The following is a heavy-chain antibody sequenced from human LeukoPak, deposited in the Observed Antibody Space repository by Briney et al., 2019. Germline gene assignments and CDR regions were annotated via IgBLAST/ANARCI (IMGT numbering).Heavy chain of an antibody. CDR2: IYYSGST. J-gene: IGHJ4*02. V-gene: IGHV4-59*01. D-gene: IGHD1-14*01. CDR1: GGSIGSYY. Sequence: SETLSLTCTVSGGSIGSYYWSWIRQPPGKGLEWIGYIYYSGSTNYSPSLKSRVTISVDTSKNQFSLKLSSVTAADTAVYYCARTLPGGWFDYWGQGTLVTVSS. CDR3: ARTLPGGWFDY.